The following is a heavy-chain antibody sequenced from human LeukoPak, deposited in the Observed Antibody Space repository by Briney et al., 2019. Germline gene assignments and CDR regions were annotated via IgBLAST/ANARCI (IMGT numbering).Heavy chain of an antibody. CDR2: IYHSGST. Sequence: GSLRLSCAASGFIFSSYNMNWVRQPPGKGLEWIGEIYHSGSTNYNPSLKSRVTISVDKSKNQFSLKLSSVTAADTAVYYCARDPGIWFGELLDWFDPWGQGTLVTVSS. CDR3: ARDPGIWFGELLDWFDP. V-gene: IGHV4-4*02. J-gene: IGHJ5*02. D-gene: IGHD3-10*01. CDR1: GFIFSSYNM.